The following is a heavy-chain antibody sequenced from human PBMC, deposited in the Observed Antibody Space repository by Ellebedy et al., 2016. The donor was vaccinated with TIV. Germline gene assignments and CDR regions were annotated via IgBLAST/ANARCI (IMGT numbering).Heavy chain of an antibody. V-gene: IGHV3-21*01. CDR2: ITSACSYI. Sequence: PGGSLRLSCEASGFTFRSFAMNWVRQAPGKGLEWVASITSACSYIYYTDSVEGRFTISRDNAKNSLYLQMNSLRAEDTAVYYCARDGGSSTWYGYWFDPWGPGTLVTVSS. D-gene: IGHD6-13*01. J-gene: IGHJ5*02. CDR1: GFTFRSFA. CDR3: ARDGGSSTWYGYWFDP.